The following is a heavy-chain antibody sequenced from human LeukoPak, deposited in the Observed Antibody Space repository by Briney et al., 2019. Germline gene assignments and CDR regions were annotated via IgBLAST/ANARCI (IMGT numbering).Heavy chain of an antibody. CDR1: GFTFSSFA. V-gene: IGHV3-23*01. CDR2: ISDSGGSS. Sequence: GGSLRLSCAASGFTFSSFAMSWVRQAPGKGLEWVSGISDSGGSSTYADSVKGRFTISRDNSKNTLYLEMNGLRAEDTAVYYCSKDRQGGGGWYLFDYWGQGTLVTVSS. D-gene: IGHD6-19*01. CDR3: SKDRQGGGGWYLFDY. J-gene: IGHJ4*02.